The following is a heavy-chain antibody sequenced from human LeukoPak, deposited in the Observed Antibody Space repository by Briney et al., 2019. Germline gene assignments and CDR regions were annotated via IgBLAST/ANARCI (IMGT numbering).Heavy chain of an antibody. D-gene: IGHD3-16*02. CDR2: MNPNSGNT. CDR3: ARFMITFGGVIAPDY. V-gene: IGHV1-8*01. CDR1: GYTFTSYD. J-gene: IGHJ4*02. Sequence: GASVKVSCKASGYTFTSYDINWVRQATGQGLEWMGWMNPNSGNTGYAQKFQGRVTMTMNTSISTAYMELSSLRSADTAVYYCARFMITFGGVIAPDYWGQGTLVTVSS.